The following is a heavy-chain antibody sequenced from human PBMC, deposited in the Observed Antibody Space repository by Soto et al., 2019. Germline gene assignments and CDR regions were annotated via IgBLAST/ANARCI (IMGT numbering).Heavy chain of an antibody. CDR3: ARATVGDFWSGYGTGFDS. D-gene: IGHD3-3*01. Sequence: SETLSLTCTVSGGSVSSGSYYWSWIRQPPGKGLEWIGYIYYSGSTNYNPSLKSRVTISVDTSKNQFSLKLSSVTAADTAVYYSARATVGDFWSGYGTGFDSWGQGTLVTVSS. CDR1: GGSVSSGSYY. V-gene: IGHV4-61*01. CDR2: IYYSGST. J-gene: IGHJ5*01.